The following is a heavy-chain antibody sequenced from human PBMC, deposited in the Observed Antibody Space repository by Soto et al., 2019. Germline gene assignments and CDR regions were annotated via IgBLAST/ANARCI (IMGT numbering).Heavy chain of an antibody. CDR3: ARVGHPNRYYYCGMEV. V-gene: IGHV3-11*06. J-gene: IGHJ6*02. CDR2: ISSSISYT. CDR1: GFTFSDSY. Sequence: EGSLRLSCAASGFTFSDSYMSWIRQGPGKGLEWVSYISSSISYTNYADSVKGRFTISRDNAKNSLYLQMNSLRAEDTAVYYCARVGHPNRYYYCGMEVWGQGTPVTVSS.